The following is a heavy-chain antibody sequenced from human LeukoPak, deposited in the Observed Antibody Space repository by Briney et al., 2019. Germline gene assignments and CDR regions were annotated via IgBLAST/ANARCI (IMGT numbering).Heavy chain of an antibody. CDR2: IYYSGST. V-gene: IGHV4-39*02. J-gene: IGHJ4*02. CDR3: ASGVRGYSGYDLLDYFDY. Sequence: SETLSLTCTVSGGXISSTSYYWGWIRQPPGKGLEWIGSIYYSGSTYCNPSLKSRVTISVDTSKNHFSLKLSSVTAAETAVYYCASGVRGYSGYDLLDYFDYWGQGTLVTVSS. D-gene: IGHD5-12*01. CDR1: GGXISSTSYY.